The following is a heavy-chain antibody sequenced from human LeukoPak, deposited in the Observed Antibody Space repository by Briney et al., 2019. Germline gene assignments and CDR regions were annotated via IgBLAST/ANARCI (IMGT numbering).Heavy chain of an antibody. J-gene: IGHJ4*02. Sequence: PGRSLSLSCAASGFTFDDYAMHWFRQAPGKGLEWVSGISWNSGSIGYADSVKGRFTISRDNAKNSLYLQMNSLRAEDTALYYCAKDTADILTGYLDYWGQGTLVTVSS. V-gene: IGHV3-9*01. CDR1: GFTFDDYA. CDR2: ISWNSGSI. CDR3: AKDTADILTGYLDY. D-gene: IGHD3-9*01.